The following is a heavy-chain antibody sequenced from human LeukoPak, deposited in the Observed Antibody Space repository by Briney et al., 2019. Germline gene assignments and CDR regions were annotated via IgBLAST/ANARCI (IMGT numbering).Heavy chain of an antibody. CDR2: IYPGDSDT. CDR3: ARGYYYGSGSYYSSLDY. Sequence: GESLKISCKGSGYSFTSYWIGWVRQMPGKGLEWMGIIYPGDSDTRYGPSFQGQVTISADKSISTAYLQWSSLKASDTAMYYCARGYYYGSGSYYSSLDYWGQGTLVTVSS. V-gene: IGHV5-51*01. CDR1: GYSFTSYW. J-gene: IGHJ4*02. D-gene: IGHD3-10*01.